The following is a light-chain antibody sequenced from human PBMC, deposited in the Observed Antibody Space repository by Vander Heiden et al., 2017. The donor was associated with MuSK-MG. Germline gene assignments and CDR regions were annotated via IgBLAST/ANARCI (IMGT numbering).Light chain of an antibody. J-gene: IGKJ2*01. CDR2: KTS. CDR1: QSVTNW. CDR3: QQYNSYTYT. Sequence: DIQMTQPPSSLSASVGDRVTITCRASQSVTNWLAWYQQKPGKAPKLLIYKTSSLESGVPSRFSGSGSGTEFTLTISSLQPDDFATYYCQQYNSYTYTFGQGTKLEI. V-gene: IGKV1-5*03.